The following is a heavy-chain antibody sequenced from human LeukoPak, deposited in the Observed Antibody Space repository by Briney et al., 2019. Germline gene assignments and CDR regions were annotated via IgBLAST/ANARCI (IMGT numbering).Heavy chain of an antibody. CDR1: GFSLTTSGVC. CDR3: AHRTTVTRIDH. CDR2: IYGDDDK. Sequence: SGPTLVKPTETLRLTCTFSGFSLTTSGVCVGWIRQPPGKALEWVAFIYGDDDKRYSPSLKSRLTVTKDTSKNQVVLTMTNMDPVDTATYYSAHRTTVTRIDHWGQGTLVTVSS. J-gene: IGHJ4*02. V-gene: IGHV2-5*02. D-gene: IGHD4-17*01.